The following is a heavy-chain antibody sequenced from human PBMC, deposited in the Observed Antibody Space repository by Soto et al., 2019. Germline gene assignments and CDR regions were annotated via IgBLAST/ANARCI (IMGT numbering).Heavy chain of an antibody. Sequence: ASVKGSCKASGYTFTGYYMHWVRQAPGQGLEWMGWINPNSGGTNYAQKFQGWVTMTRDTSISTAYMELSRLRSDDTAVYYCARERRVAAAGNDAVDIWGQGTMVTVSS. J-gene: IGHJ3*02. D-gene: IGHD6-13*01. V-gene: IGHV1-2*04. CDR2: INPNSGGT. CDR1: GYTFTGYY. CDR3: ARERRVAAAGNDAVDI.